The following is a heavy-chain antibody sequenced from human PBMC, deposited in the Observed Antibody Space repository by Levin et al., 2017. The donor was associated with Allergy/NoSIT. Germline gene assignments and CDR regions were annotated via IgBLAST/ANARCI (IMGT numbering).Heavy chain of an antibody. CDR3: ARGAPRPDCSGGSCSYFDR. V-gene: IGHV1-8*01. CDR1: GYTFTSYD. Sequence: ASVKVSCKASGYTFTSYDINWVRQATGQGPEWMGWMNPNSGNTGYEQKFQGRVTMTRNTSISTAYMELSSLRSEDTAVYYCARGAPRPDCSGGSCSYFDRWGRGTLVTVSS. CDR2: MNPNSGNT. J-gene: IGHJ2*01. D-gene: IGHD2-15*01.